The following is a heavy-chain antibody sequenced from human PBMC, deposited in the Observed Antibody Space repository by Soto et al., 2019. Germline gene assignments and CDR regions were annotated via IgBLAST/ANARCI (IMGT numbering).Heavy chain of an antibody. CDR2: IKEDGSEK. CDR1: GFTFGSFW. D-gene: IGHD1-26*01. V-gene: IGHV3-7*01. Sequence: EVELVESGGGLVQPGGSLRLSCAASGFTFGSFWMVWVRQAPGKGLEWVASIKEDGSEKFYLDSVKGRFTISRDNTKNSLSLQMNRLRAEDTAVYHCARDGRQGGDRINDYLGQGTLVTVSS. CDR3: ARDGRQGGDRINDY. J-gene: IGHJ4*02.